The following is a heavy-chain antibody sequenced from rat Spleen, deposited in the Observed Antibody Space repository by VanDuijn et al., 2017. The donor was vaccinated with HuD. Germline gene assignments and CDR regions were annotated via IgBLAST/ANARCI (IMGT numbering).Heavy chain of an antibody. D-gene: IGHD2-7*01. CDR3: ARRGYLSNWYFDF. CDR1: GFTFSDYN. CDR2: ISYDDSST. Sequence: EVRLVESGGGLVRPGRSLKLSCVASGFTFSDYNMAWVRQAPKKGLEWVATISYDDSSTYYRDSVKGRFTISRDNAKSTLYLQMDSLRSEDTATYYCARRGYLSNWYFDFWGPGIMVTVSS. J-gene: IGHJ1*01. V-gene: IGHV5-7*01.